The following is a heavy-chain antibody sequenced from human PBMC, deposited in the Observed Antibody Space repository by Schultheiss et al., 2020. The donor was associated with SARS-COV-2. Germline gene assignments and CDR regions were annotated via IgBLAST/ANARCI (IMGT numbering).Heavy chain of an antibody. CDR1: GGSISSSNYY. CDR2: FYYSGST. CDR3: ARALNVGILHYFDY. J-gene: IGHJ4*02. Sequence: SETLSLTGTVSGGSISSSNYYWGRIRQPPGKGLDCSGTFYYSGSTNYNPSLKSRVSISVDTSKNQFSLKLTSVTAADTAVYYCARALNVGILHYFDYWGQGTLVTVSS. D-gene: IGHD1-26*01. V-gene: IGHV4-39*07.